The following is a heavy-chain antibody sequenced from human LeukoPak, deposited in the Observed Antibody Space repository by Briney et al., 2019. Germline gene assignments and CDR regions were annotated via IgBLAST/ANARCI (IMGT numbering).Heavy chain of an antibody. J-gene: IGHJ5*02. Sequence: PSETLSLTCAVYGGSFSGYYWSWIRQPPGKGLEWIGEINHSGSTNYNPSLKSRVTISVDTSKNQFSLKLSSVTAADTAVYYCARQVISSWYLWNWFDPWGQGTLVTVSS. D-gene: IGHD6-13*01. CDR2: INHSGST. CDR1: GGSFSGYY. V-gene: IGHV4-34*01. CDR3: ARQVISSWYLWNWFDP.